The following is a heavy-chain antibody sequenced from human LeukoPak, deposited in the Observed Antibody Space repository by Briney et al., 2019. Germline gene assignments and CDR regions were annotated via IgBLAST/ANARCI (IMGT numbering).Heavy chain of an antibody. D-gene: IGHD6-19*01. J-gene: IGHJ2*01. CDR3: ERTSSGWAPPQPAWYFDL. CDR1: GFTFSIYT. Sequence: PGGSLRLSCAASGFTFSIYTMNWVRQAPGKGQEWVSYISSTSSYINYADSVKGRFTISRDNAKNSLYLQMNSLRAEDTAVYYCERTSSGWAPPQPAWYFDLWGRGTLVTVSS. V-gene: IGHV3-21*01. CDR2: ISSTSSYI.